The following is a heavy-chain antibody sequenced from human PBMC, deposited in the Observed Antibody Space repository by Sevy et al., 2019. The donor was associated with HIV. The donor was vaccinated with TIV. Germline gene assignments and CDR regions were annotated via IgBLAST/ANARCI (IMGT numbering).Heavy chain of an antibody. D-gene: IGHD3-22*01. Sequence: GGSLRLSCAASGFTFSSYAMSWVRQAPGKGLEWVSAISGSGGSTYYADSVKGRFTISRDNSKNTLYLQMNSLRAEDTAVYYRAKDLNYYDSSGYYHAFDIWGQGTMVTVSS. CDR2: ISGSGGST. CDR3: AKDLNYYDSSGYYHAFDI. J-gene: IGHJ3*02. CDR1: GFTFSSYA. V-gene: IGHV3-23*01.